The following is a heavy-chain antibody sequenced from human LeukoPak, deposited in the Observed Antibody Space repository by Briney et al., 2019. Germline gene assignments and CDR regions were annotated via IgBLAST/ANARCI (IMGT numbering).Heavy chain of an antibody. J-gene: IGHJ4*02. CDR3: ASGPDIVVVPAAVFDY. CDR2: INHSGST. CDR1: GGSFSGYY. Sequence: SETLSLTCAVYGGSFSGYYWSWIRQPPGKGLEWIGEINHSGSTNYNPSLKSRVTISVDTSKNQFSLKLSSVTAADTAVYYCASGPDIVVVPAAVFDYWGQGTLVTVSS. V-gene: IGHV4-34*01. D-gene: IGHD2-2*01.